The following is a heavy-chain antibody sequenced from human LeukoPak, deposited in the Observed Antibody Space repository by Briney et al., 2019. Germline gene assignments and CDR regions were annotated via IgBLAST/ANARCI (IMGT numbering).Heavy chain of an antibody. CDR2: ISGSGGST. CDR3: ARDSYGSGTYGMDV. J-gene: IGHJ6*02. CDR1: GFTFSSYA. Sequence: GGSLRLSCAASGFTFSSYAMSWVRQAPGKGLEWVSAISGSGGSTYYADSVKGRFTISRDNSKNTLYLKMNSLRAEDTAVYYCARDSYGSGTYGMDVWAKGPRSPSP. V-gene: IGHV3-23*01. D-gene: IGHD3-10*01.